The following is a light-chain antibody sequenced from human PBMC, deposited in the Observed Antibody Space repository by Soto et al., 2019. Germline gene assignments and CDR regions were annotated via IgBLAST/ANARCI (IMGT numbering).Light chain of an antibody. CDR2: GAS. J-gene: IGKJ1*01. Sequence: EIVLTQSPGTLSLSPGERATLSCRASQSVRSGYLAWYQQKPGQAPRLLIYGASSRATGIPDRFSGSGSGTDFTLTISRLEPEDFAVYYCQHYDNSPWTFGQGTQVEIK. V-gene: IGKV3-20*01. CDR1: QSVRSGY. CDR3: QHYDNSPWT.